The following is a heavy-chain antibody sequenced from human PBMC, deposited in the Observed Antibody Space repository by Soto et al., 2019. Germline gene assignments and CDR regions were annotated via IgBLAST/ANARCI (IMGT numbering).Heavy chain of an antibody. D-gene: IGHD3-9*01. V-gene: IGHV1-18*01. CDR3: ARDPSYDILTGYPRPFDY. CDR1: GYTFTSYG. J-gene: IGHJ4*02. Sequence: ASVKVSCKASGYTFTSYGISWVRQAPGQGLEWMGWISAYNGNTNYAQKLQGRVTMTTDTSTSTAYMELRSLRSDDTAVYYCARDPSYDILTGYPRPFDYWGQGTLVTVSS. CDR2: ISAYNGNT.